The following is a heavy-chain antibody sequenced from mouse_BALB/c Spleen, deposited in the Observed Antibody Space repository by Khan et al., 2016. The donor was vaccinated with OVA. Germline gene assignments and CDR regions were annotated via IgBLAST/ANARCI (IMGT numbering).Heavy chain of an antibody. CDR2: IGPGSGST. J-gene: IGHJ1*03. D-gene: IGHD1-1*01. CDR1: GYTFTSYW. CDR3: GRASCYGRGLWAVDCWGRGA. Sequence: DLVKPGASVKLSCKASGYTFTSYWINWIKQRPGQGLEWIRRIGPGSGSTSFHKMFKGKAILTVDTSSSPAYIQLTSLSSQDSAVPFSGRASCYGRGLWAVDCWGRGAWGT. V-gene: IGHV1S41*01.